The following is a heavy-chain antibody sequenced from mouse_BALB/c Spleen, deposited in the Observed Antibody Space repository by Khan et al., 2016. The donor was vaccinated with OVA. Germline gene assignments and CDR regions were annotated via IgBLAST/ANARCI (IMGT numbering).Heavy chain of an antibody. V-gene: IGHV2-2*02. J-gene: IGHJ3*01. Sequence: VQLQESGPGLVQPSQSLSITCTVSGFSLTSYGVHWVRQSPGKGLEWLGVIWSGGSTDYNAAFISRLSISKDNSKSQVFFKLNNLQANDTAIYYCARNYDYDEGLSYWGQGTLGTVSA. CDR3: ARNYDYDEGLSY. CDR1: GFSLTSYG. D-gene: IGHD2-4*01. CDR2: IWSGGST.